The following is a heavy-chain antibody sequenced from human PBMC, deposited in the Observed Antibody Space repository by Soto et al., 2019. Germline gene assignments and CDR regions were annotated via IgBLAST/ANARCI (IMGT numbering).Heavy chain of an antibody. Sequence: GGSLRLSCTVSGFTFSDFYMTWIRQAPGKGLEWVSHITSTSSYTNYADSVKGRFTISRDNTKNSLYLQMNSLRGEDTAVYYCVRVPQDSGMAQYALDVWGQGTTVTVSS. D-gene: IGHD2-15*01. CDR3: VRVPQDSGMAQYALDV. CDR1: GFTFSDFY. CDR2: ITSTSSYT. V-gene: IGHV3-11*06. J-gene: IGHJ6*02.